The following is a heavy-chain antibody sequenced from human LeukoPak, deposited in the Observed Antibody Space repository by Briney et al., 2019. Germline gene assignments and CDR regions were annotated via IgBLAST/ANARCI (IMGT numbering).Heavy chain of an antibody. V-gene: IGHV3-30-3*01. CDR2: ISYDGSNK. Sequence: QPGRSLRLSCAASGFTFSSYAMHWVRQAPGKGLEWVAVISYDGSNKYYADSVKGRFTISRDNSKNTLYLQMNSLRAEDTAVYYCARDSDALRFLEWLSPDYWGQGTLVTVSS. CDR3: ARDSDALRFLEWLSPDY. J-gene: IGHJ4*02. CDR1: GFTFSSYA. D-gene: IGHD3-3*01.